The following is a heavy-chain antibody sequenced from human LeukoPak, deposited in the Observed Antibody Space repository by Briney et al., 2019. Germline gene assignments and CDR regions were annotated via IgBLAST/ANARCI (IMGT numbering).Heavy chain of an antibody. Sequence: GGSLRLSCEASGFIFNNYAMSWVRQAPGKGLEWVSGISGSGNTYYADSVKGRFTISRDNSKNTLYLQMNSLRAEDTAVYYCAKVGFSEMEWLLYSDHWGQGTLVTVSS. V-gene: IGHV3-23*01. D-gene: IGHD3-3*01. J-gene: IGHJ4*02. CDR1: GFIFNNYA. CDR3: AKVGFSEMEWLLYSDH. CDR2: ISGSGNT.